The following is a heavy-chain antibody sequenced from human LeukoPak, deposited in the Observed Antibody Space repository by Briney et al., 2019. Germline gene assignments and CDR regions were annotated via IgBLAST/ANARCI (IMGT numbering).Heavy chain of an antibody. CDR1: GGSISSYY. V-gene: IGHV4-4*07. CDR2: IYTSGST. D-gene: IGHD3-10*01. CDR3: ARDGRFGELWGRYYYYMDV. Sequence: SETLSLTCTVSGGSISSYYWSWLRQPAGKGLEWIGRIYTSGSTNYNPSLKSRVTMSVDTSKNQFSLKLSSVTAADTAVYYCARDGRFGELWGRYYYYMDVWGKGTTVTVSS. J-gene: IGHJ6*03.